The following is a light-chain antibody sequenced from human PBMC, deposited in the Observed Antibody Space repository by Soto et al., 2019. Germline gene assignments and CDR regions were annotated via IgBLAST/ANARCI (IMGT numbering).Light chain of an antibody. J-gene: IGKJ5*01. CDR2: DAS. CDR3: QQYGSSPPIT. Sequence: EIVLTQSPATLSLSPGERATLSCRASQNISIYLAWYQQKPGQAPRLLIYDASNRATGIPARFSGSGSGTDFTLNISRLEPEDFTVYYCQQYGSSPPITLGQGTRLEIK. CDR1: QNISIY. V-gene: IGKV3-11*01.